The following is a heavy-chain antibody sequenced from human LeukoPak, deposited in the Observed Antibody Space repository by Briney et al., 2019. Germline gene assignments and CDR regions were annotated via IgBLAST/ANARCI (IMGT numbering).Heavy chain of an antibody. D-gene: IGHD3-3*01. CDR3: ARGSTIFGVTPGWFDP. CDR2: IYYSGST. Sequence: SETPSLTCTVSGGSISSYYWSWIRQPPGKGLEWIGYIYYSGSTNYNPSLKSRVTISVDTSKNQFSLKLSSVTAADTAVYYCARGSTIFGVTPGWFDPWGQGTLVTVSS. CDR1: GGSISSYY. V-gene: IGHV4-59*01. J-gene: IGHJ5*02.